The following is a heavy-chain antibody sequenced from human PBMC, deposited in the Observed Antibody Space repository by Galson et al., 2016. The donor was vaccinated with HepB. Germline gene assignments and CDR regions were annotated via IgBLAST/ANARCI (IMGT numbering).Heavy chain of an antibody. D-gene: IGHD2-8*01. CDR1: GFRVSDNY. J-gene: IGHJ3*01. CDR2: LYLAGST. V-gene: IGHV3-53*01. Sequence: SLRLSCAASGFRVSDNYMSWVRQSPGQGLEWVSLLYLAGSTDYADSVRGRFILSRDDSQNIFYLQMSNLRPEDTAIYYCARDPSRGVRAFDVWGQGTLVTVSS. CDR3: ARDPSRGVRAFDV.